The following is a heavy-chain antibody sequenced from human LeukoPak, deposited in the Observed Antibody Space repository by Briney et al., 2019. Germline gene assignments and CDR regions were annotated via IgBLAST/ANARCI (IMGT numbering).Heavy chain of an antibody. CDR1: GGSISSSSYY. CDR2: MYYSGST. D-gene: IGHD6-19*01. CDR3: ARDGGYSSGWYAMSAFDI. V-gene: IGHV4-39*02. J-gene: IGHJ3*02. Sequence: SETLSLTCTVSGGSISSSSYYWGWIRQPPGKGLEWIGSMYYSGSTNYNPSLKSRVTISVDTSKNQFSLKLSSVTAADTAVYYCARDGGYSSGWYAMSAFDIWGQGTMVTVSS.